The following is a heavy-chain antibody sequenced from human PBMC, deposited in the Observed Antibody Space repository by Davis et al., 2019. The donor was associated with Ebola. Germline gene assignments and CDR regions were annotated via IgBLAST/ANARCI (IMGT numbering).Heavy chain of an antibody. D-gene: IGHD7-27*01. V-gene: IGHV4-39*07. CDR3: ARRRTSAGDGYFDY. CDR2: IYHSGST. CDR1: GGSISSYY. J-gene: IGHJ4*02. Sequence: SETLSLTCTVSGGSISSYYWGWIRQPPGKGLEWIGSIYHSGSTYYNPSLQSRVTISVHTSKNQFSLKLSSVTAADTAVYYCARRRTSAGDGYFDYWGQGTLVTVSS.